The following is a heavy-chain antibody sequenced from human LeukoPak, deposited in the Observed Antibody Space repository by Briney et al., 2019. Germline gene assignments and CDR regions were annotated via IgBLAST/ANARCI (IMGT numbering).Heavy chain of an antibody. CDR1: GFTFSSYS. CDR3: ARDRRTTVTINWFDP. CDR2: ISSSSSTI. J-gene: IGHJ5*02. D-gene: IGHD4-17*01. V-gene: IGHV3-48*01. Sequence: PGGSLRLSCAASGFTFSSYSMNWVRQAPGEGLEWVSYISSSSSTIYYADSVKGRFTISRDNAKNSLYLQMNSLRAEDTAVYYCARDRRTTVTINWFDPWGQGTLVTVSS.